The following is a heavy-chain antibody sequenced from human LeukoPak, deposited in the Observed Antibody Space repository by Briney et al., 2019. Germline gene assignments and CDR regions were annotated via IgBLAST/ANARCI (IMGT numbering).Heavy chain of an antibody. CDR2: INPSGGST. CDR1: GYTFTSYY. D-gene: IGHD6-6*01. J-gene: IGHJ6*03. Sequence: EASVKVSCKASGYTFTSYYMHWVRQAPGQGLEWMGIINPSGGSTSYAQKFQGRVTMTRDTSTSTVYMELSSLRSEDTAVYYCAREKLEDAFYYYMDVWGKGTTVTVSS. V-gene: IGHV1-46*01. CDR3: AREKLEDAFYYYMDV.